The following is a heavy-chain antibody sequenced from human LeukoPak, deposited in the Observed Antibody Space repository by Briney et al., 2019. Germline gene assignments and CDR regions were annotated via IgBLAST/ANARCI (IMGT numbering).Heavy chain of an antibody. CDR2: IKQDGSEK. V-gene: IGHV3-7*03. D-gene: IGHD3-10*01. J-gene: IGHJ4*02. Sequence: SGGSLRLSCAASGFTFSSYWMSWVRQAPGKGLEWVANIKQDGSEKYYVDSVRGRFTISRDNSKNTLYLQMNSLRAEDTAVYYCAKDGYYGSGSYYYDYWGQGTLVTVSS. CDR1: GFTFSSYW. CDR3: AKDGYYGSGSYYYDY.